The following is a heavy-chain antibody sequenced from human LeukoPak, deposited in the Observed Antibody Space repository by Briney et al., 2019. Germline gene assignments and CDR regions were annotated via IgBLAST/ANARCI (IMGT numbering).Heavy chain of an antibody. D-gene: IGHD3-3*01. V-gene: IGHV3-30-3*01. CDR2: ILYDGSNK. CDR3: AKDVSDFWSGYYD. J-gene: IGHJ4*02. Sequence: GGSLRLSCAASGFTFSSYAMHWVRQAPGKGLEWVAVILYDGSNKYYADSEKGRFTISRDNSKNTLYLQMNSLRAEDTAVYYCAKDVSDFWSGYYDWGQGTLVTVSS. CDR1: GFTFSSYA.